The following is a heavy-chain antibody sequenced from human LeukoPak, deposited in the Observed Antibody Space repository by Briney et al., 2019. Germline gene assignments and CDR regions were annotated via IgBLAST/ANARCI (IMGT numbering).Heavy chain of an antibody. CDR3: ARSPNCGGDCS. CDR2: IDSDGSRT. CDR1: GFTFSSYW. J-gene: IGHJ5*02. Sequence: GGSLRLSCAVSGFTFSSYWMHWVRQAPGKGLVWVSRIDSDGSRTSYAAAVKGRFTISRDNAKNTLYLQMNSLRAEDTAVYYCARSPNCGGDCSWGQGTLVTVS. V-gene: IGHV3-74*01. D-gene: IGHD2-21*02.